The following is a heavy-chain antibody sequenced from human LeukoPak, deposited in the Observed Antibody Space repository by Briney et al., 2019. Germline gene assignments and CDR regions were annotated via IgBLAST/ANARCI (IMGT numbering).Heavy chain of an antibody. D-gene: IGHD3-3*01. Sequence: SETLSLTCTVSGGSISSYYWSWIRQPPGKGLEWIGYIYYSGSTNYNPSLKSRDTISVDTSKNQFSLKLSSVTAADTAVYYCAKRRDYDFWSGPGAFDIWGQGTMVTVSS. V-gene: IGHV4-59*01. CDR2: IYYSGST. CDR1: GGSISSYY. J-gene: IGHJ3*02. CDR3: AKRRDYDFWSGPGAFDI.